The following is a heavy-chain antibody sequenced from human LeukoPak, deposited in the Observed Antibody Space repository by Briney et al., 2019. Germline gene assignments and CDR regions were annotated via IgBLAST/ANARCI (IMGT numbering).Heavy chain of an antibody. Sequence: ASVKVSCKVSGYTLTELSMHWARQAPGKGLEWMGGFDPEDGETIYAQKFQGRVTMTEDTSTDTAYMELSSLRSEDTAVYYCATGGLAVDYFDYWGQGTLVTVSS. D-gene: IGHD3-16*01. CDR3: ATGGLAVDYFDY. CDR2: FDPEDGET. J-gene: IGHJ4*02. V-gene: IGHV1-24*01. CDR1: GYTLTELS.